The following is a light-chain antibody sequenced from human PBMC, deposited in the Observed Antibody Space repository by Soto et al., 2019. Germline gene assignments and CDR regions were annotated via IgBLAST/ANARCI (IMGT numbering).Light chain of an antibody. V-gene: IGLV2-14*01. Sequence: QSVLTQPASVSGSPGQSIIISCTGTSSDVGAYNYVSWYQQYPGKAPKLIIYQVTNRPSGVSHRFSGSKSGNTASLTISGLQAEDEADYYCTSYSSSSTFYVFGTGTKVTVL. CDR2: QVT. CDR1: SSDVGAYNY. CDR3: TSYSSSSTFYV. J-gene: IGLJ1*01.